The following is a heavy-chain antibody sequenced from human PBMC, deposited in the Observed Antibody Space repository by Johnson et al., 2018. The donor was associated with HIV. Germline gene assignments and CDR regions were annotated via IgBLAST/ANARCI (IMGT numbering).Heavy chain of an antibody. J-gene: IGHJ3*02. CDR3: ARAFGSAFDI. Sequence: QVQLVESGGGVVQPGGSLRLSCAASGFTFSSYGMHWVRQAPGKGLEWVAVISYDGSNKFYADSVKGRFTISRDNAKNSLYLQMNTLRAEDTAVYYCARAFGSAFDIWGQGTTVIVSS. CDR2: ISYDGSNK. CDR1: GFTFSSYG. D-gene: IGHD1-14*01. V-gene: IGHV3-30*19.